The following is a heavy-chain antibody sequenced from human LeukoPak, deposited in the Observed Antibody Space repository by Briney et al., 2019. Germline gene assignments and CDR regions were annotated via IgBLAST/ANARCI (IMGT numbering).Heavy chain of an antibody. V-gene: IGHV1-18*01. D-gene: IGHD6-13*01. CDR1: GYTFTSYG. Sequence: GASVKVSCKASGYTFTSYGISWVRQAPGQGLEWMGWISAYNGNTNYAQKLQGRVTMTTDTSTSTAYMELRSLRSDDTAVYYCARFVPPPGGLYDYIAAAVYGMDVWGQGTTDTVSS. J-gene: IGHJ6*02. CDR2: ISAYNGNT. CDR3: ARFVPPPGGLYDYIAAAVYGMDV.